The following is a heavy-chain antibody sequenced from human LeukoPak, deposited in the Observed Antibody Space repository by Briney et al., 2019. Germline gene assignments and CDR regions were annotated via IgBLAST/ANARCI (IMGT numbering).Heavy chain of an antibody. CDR1: GFTFSSYA. CDR3: AKDRSYYDILTGSPIGPGWFDP. J-gene: IGHJ5*02. D-gene: IGHD3-9*01. CDR2: ISGSGGST. V-gene: IGHV3-23*01. Sequence: GGSLRLSCAASGFTFSSYAMSWVRQAPGTGLEWVSAISGSGGSTYYADSVKGRFTISRDNSKNTLYLQMNSLRAEDTAVYYCAKDRSYYDILTGSPIGPGWFDPWGQGTLVTVSS.